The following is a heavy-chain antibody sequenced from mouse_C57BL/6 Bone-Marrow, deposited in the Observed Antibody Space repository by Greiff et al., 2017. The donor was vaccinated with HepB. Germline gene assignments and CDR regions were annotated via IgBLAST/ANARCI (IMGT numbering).Heavy chain of an antibody. D-gene: IGHD3-3*01. Sequence: VQLQQSGAELVRPGTSVKLSCKASGYTFTSYWMHWVKQRPGQGLEWIGVIDPSDSYTNYNQKFKGKATLTVDTSSSTAYMQLSSLTSEDSAVYYCASGGLFAYWGQGTLVTVSA. J-gene: IGHJ3*01. CDR3: ASGGLFAY. V-gene: IGHV1-59*01. CDR1: GYTFTSYW. CDR2: IDPSDSYT.